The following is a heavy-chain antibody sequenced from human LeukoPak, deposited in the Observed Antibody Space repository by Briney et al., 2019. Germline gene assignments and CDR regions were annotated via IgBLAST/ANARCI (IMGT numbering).Heavy chain of an antibody. Sequence: SETLSLTCTVSGGSIRSSSYYWGWIRQPPGKGLEWIGYIYYSGSTNYNPSLKSRVTISVDTSKNQFSLKLSSVTAADTAVYYCARGAGQLVRGWFDPWGQGTLVTVSS. D-gene: IGHD6-13*01. CDR2: IYYSGST. CDR3: ARGAGQLVRGWFDP. CDR1: GGSIRSSSYY. J-gene: IGHJ5*02. V-gene: IGHV4-61*05.